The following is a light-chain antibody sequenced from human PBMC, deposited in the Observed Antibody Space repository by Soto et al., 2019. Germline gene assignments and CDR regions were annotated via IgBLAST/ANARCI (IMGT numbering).Light chain of an antibody. J-gene: IGKJ1*01. V-gene: IGKV3-20*01. CDR1: QSVSNNY. CDR3: QQYGSSGT. Sequence: EIVLTQSPGTLSLSPGERATLSCRASQSVSNNYLAWYQQKPGQAPRLLIYGASNRATGIPDRFSGSGSGTDFTLTISRLEPEDFAVCYCQQYGSSGTFGKGTKVDIK. CDR2: GAS.